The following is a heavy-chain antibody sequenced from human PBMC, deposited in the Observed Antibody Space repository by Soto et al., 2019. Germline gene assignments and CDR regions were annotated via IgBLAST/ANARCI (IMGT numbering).Heavy chain of an antibody. D-gene: IGHD2-21*01. Sequence: EESLNNSYKGSGYILTNYWIGWVRQMPGKVLELMGIIYPGDSDTRYSPSFQGQVTISADKSISTAYLQWGSLKASDTAMYFCARLASIFDHKIWGHGTLVTVSS. J-gene: IGHJ4*01. CDR1: GYILTNYW. V-gene: IGHV5-51*01. CDR3: ARLASIFDHKI. CDR2: IYPGDSDT.